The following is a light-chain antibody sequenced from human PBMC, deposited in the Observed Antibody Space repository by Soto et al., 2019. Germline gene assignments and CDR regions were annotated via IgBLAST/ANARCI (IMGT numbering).Light chain of an antibody. Sequence: QSVLTQPPSVSAAPGQKVTISCSGSSSNIGNNYVSWYQQLPGTAPKLLIYDSSNRPSGVPDRFSGSKSGTSASLAITGLQAEDEADYHCQSYDSSLSAYVFGTGTKLTVL. J-gene: IGLJ1*01. CDR2: DSS. CDR1: SSNIGNNY. CDR3: QSYDSSLSAYV. V-gene: IGLV1-40*01.